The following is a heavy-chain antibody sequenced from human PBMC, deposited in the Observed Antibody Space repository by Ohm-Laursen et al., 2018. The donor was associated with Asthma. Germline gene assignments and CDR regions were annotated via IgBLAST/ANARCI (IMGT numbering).Heavy chain of an antibody. D-gene: IGHD6-13*01. CDR1: GYTFTSYY. CDR3: ASGVSSWYSFDY. Sequence: ASVKVSCKASGYTFTSYYMHWVRQAPGQGLEWMGRLNPNDGGTTSAQKFQGRVTMTRDTSISTAYMELSRLISDDTAVYYCASGVSSWYSFDYWGQGTLVTVSS. V-gene: IGHV1-2*06. CDR2: LNPNDGGT. J-gene: IGHJ4*02.